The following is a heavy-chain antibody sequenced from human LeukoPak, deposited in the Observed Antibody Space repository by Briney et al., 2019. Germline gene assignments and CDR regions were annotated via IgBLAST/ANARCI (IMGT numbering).Heavy chain of an antibody. J-gene: IGHJ4*02. V-gene: IGHV3-30*18. CDR1: GVTFRSYG. CDR2: ISYGGSTK. CDR3: AKEIAERYTSSWPFDY. D-gene: IGHD6-13*01. Sequence: GTSLRLSCAASGVTFRSYGMHWVRQAPGKGLEWGAVISYGGSTKLYADSVKGRFAISRDDSKNTLFLQMNSLIPEDTAVYYCAKEIAERYTSSWPFDYWGQGTLVTVSS.